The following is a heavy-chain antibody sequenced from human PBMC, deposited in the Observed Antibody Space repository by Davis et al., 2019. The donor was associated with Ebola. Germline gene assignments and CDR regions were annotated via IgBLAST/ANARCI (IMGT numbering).Heavy chain of an antibody. Sequence: PGGSLRLSCVASGFSFRNYAMHWVRQAPGRGLEWVALISPNDNKDYYADSVKGRFTISRDISKSTLFMEMNSLTAEDRSVYYCSKDGGNQVTTHNWFDTWGRGTLVTVSS. V-gene: IGHV3-30-3*01. CDR2: ISPNDNKD. CDR3: SKDGGNQVTTHNWFDT. CDR1: GFSFRNYA. D-gene: IGHD1-14*01. J-gene: IGHJ5*02.